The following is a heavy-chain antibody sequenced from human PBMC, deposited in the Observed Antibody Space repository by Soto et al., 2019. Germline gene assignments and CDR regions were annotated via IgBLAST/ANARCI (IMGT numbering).Heavy chain of an antibody. CDR1: GQSFSGHS. V-gene: IGHV4-34*01. Sequence: QVQLQQWGAGLVKPSETLSLSCAVYGQSFSGHSWAWLRQPPGKGLEWIGEINESGSTYYNPSLKRRVTISTDTSKNQFSLKLSSVSAADTAAYFCARGSGIVALPGELEDVNYDYWGQGTLVNVSS. CDR2: INESGST. J-gene: IGHJ4*02. D-gene: IGHD1-1*01. CDR3: ARGSGIVALPGELEDVNYDY.